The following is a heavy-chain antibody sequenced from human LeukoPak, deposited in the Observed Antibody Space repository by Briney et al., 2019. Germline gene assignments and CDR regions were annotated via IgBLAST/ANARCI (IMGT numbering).Heavy chain of an antibody. D-gene: IGHD5-18*01. Sequence: GGSLRLSCAASGFTFNTYGMHWVRQAPGKGLEWVAVIWYDGSNKYFADSVKGRFTISRDNSKNSLYLQMNSLRDEDTAMYYCARALYSYGVLDYWGHGTLVSVSS. CDR2: IWYDGSNK. V-gene: IGHV3-33*01. CDR1: GFTFNTYG. CDR3: ARALYSYGVLDY. J-gene: IGHJ4*01.